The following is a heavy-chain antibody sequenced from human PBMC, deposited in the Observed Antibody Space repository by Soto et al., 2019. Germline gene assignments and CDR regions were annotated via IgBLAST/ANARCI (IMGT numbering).Heavy chain of an antibody. CDR1: RFSLSTSGLG. CDR2: IYFNNHK. D-gene: IGHD3-10*01. Sequence: GXTLVTPTQTLTXSCTFSRFSLSTSGLGVVWFRQPPVKALEWLALIYFNNHKRYSPSLKSRLTITKDTSKKQVVLTMTNMDPVDTATYYCAHFYGSGTYEIDNNNNWFDPWGQGTLVTVSS. CDR3: AHFYGSGTYEIDNNNNWFDP. V-gene: IGHV2-5*01. J-gene: IGHJ5*02.